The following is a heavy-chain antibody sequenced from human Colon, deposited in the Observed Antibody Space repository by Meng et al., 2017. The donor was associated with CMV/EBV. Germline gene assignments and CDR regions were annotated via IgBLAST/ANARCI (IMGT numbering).Heavy chain of an antibody. CDR1: GFTFSTYW. D-gene: IGHD6-13*01. J-gene: IGHJ4*02. CDR3: ARCIVAIPGSD. CDR2: IQQDGSEK. V-gene: IGHV3-7*01. Sequence: GESLKISCAASGFTFSTYWMTWVRQAPGKGLEWVANIQQDGSEKYSADSVKGRFTISRDNAKNSLSLQMNSLRAEDTAVYYCARCIVAIPGSDWGQGTLVTVSS.